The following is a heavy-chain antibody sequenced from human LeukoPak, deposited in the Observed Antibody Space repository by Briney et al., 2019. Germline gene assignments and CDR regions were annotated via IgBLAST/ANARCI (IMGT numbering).Heavy chain of an antibody. CDR1: GGSISSYY. J-gene: IGHJ4*02. CDR2: IYYSGST. V-gene: IGHV4-59*01. D-gene: IGHD3-22*01. Sequence: PSETLSLTCTVSGGSISSYYWSWIRQPPGKGLEWIGYIYYSGSTNYNPSLKSRVTISVDTSKNQFSLKVSSVTAADTAVYYCVRQEIIVVQPEGYFDYWGQGTLVTVSS. CDR3: VRQEIIVVQPEGYFDY.